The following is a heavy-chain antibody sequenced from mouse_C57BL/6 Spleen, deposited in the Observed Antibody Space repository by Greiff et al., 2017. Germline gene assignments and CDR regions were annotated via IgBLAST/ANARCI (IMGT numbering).Heavy chain of an antibody. CDR2: IDPETGGT. CDR1: GYTFTDYE. Sequence: VQLQQSGAELVRPGASVTLSCKASGYTFTDYEMHWVKQTPVHGLEWIGAIDPETGGTAYNQKFKGKAILTADKSSSTAYMELRSLTSEDSAVFYCTREGLYYYGSSYRYFDVWGTGTTVTVSS. V-gene: IGHV1-15*01. J-gene: IGHJ1*03. D-gene: IGHD1-1*01. CDR3: TREGLYYYGSSYRYFDV.